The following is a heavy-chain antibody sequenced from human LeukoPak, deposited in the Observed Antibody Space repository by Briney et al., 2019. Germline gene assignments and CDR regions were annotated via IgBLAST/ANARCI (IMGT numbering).Heavy chain of an antibody. J-gene: IGHJ6*02. CDR2: ISSSSSTI. Sequence: PGGSLRLSCAASGFTFSSYSMNWVRQAPGKGLEWVSYISSSSSTIYYADSVKGRFTISRDNAKNSLYLQMNSLRDEDTAVYYCASAMNYCGGDCYYYYYGMDVWGQGTTVTVSS. D-gene: IGHD2-21*02. CDR1: GFTFSSYS. CDR3: ASAMNYCGGDCYYYYYGMDV. V-gene: IGHV3-48*02.